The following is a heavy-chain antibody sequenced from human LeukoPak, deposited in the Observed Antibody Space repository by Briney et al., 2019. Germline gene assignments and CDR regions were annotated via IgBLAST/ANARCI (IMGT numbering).Heavy chain of an antibody. V-gene: IGHV1-2*04. CDR3: ARVVYGMDV. D-gene: IGHD2-15*01. CDR2: INPNSGGT. CDR1: GYTFTGYY. Sequence: ASVKVSCKASGYTFTGYYMHWVRQAPGQGLEWMGWINPNSGGTNYAQKFQGWVTMTRNTSISTAYMELSSLRSEDTAVYYCARVVYGMDVWGQGTTVTVSS. J-gene: IGHJ6*02.